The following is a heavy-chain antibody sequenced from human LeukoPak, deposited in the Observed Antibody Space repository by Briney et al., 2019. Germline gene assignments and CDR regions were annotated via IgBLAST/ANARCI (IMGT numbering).Heavy chain of an antibody. CDR3: VKDSAPYSNGWGFDY. Sequence: GRTLRLSCSASGFTFSSYAMHWVRQAAGKGLEYGSAISSNGGSTYYAESVKGRFTISRDNSSATLYLQLSSLRTEDTALYYCVKDSAPYSNGWGFDYWGQGTLVTVSS. CDR1: GFTFSSYA. D-gene: IGHD6-19*01. CDR2: ISSNGGST. J-gene: IGHJ4*02. V-gene: IGHV3-64D*09.